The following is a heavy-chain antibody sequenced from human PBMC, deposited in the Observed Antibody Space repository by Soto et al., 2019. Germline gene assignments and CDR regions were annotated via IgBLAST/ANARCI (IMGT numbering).Heavy chain of an antibody. D-gene: IGHD1-26*01. V-gene: IGHV1-3*01. Sequence: GASVKVSCKASGYTFTSYAMHWVRQAPGQRLEWMGWINAGNGNTKYSQKFQGRVTITRDTSASTAYMELSSLRSEDTAVYYCARVVGATNAFDIWGQGTMVTVSS. CDR3: ARVVGATNAFDI. CDR2: INAGNGNT. CDR1: GYTFTSYA. J-gene: IGHJ3*02.